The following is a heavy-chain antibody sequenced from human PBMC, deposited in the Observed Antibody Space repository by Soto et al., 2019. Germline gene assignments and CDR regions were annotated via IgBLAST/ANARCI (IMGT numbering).Heavy chain of an antibody. CDR2: IKQDGSQK. D-gene: IGHD3-22*01. V-gene: IGHV3-7*04. J-gene: IGHJ3*02. CDR3: ARGDYYDSSGPFSDAFDI. CDR1: GFTFSSYW. Sequence: EVQLVESGGGLVQPGGSLRLSCAASGFTFSSYWMSWVRQAPGKGLEWVANIKQDGSQKWYVDSVKGRFTISRDNATNSLYLQMNSLRGEDTAVYYCARGDYYDSSGPFSDAFDIWGQGTMVTVSS.